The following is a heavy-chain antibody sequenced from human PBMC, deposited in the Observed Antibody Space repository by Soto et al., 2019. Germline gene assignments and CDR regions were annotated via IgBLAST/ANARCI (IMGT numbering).Heavy chain of an antibody. D-gene: IGHD6-6*01. CDR2: IYYSGST. CDR3: ASRYSSSGYFDY. Sequence: SETLSLTCTVSGGSISSGGYYWSWIRQHPGKGLEWIGYIYYSGSTYYNPSLKSRVTISVDTSKNQFSLRLSSVTAADTAVYYCASRYSSSGYFDYWGQGTLVTVS. V-gene: IGHV4-31*03. J-gene: IGHJ4*02. CDR1: GGSISSGGYY.